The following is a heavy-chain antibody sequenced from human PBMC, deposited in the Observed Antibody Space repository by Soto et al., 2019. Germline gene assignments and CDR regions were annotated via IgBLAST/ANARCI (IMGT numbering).Heavy chain of an antibody. CDR1: GYSFTRYW. V-gene: IGHV5-51*01. CDR3: ARLGGYDSGYYYYGMDV. J-gene: IGHJ6*02. Sequence: PGESLKISCKGSGYSFTRYWIGWVRQMPGKGLEWVGIIYPGDSDTRYSPSFQGQVTISADKSISTAYLQWSSLKASDTAMYYCARLGGYDSGYYYYGMDVWGQGTTVTAP. CDR2: IYPGDSDT. D-gene: IGHD5-12*01.